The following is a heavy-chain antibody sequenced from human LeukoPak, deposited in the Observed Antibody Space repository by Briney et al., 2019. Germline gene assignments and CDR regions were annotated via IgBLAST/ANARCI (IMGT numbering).Heavy chain of an antibody. CDR3: VRDWEGFNFDI. CDR1: GGSVRSYY. V-gene: IGHV4-59*02. CDR2: IHNSGST. Sequence: SETLSLTCTVSGGSVRSYYWSWIRQPPGEGLEWIAYIHNSGSTNYNPSLKSRVTISVDTSKNHFSLKLSSVTAAVTAVYYCVRDWEGFNFDIWGQGTMVTVSS. J-gene: IGHJ3*02. D-gene: IGHD1-26*01.